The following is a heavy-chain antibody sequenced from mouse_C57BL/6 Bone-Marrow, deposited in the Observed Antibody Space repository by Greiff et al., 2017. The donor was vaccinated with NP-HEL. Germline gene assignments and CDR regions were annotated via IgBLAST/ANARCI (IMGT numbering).Heavy chain of an antibody. V-gene: IGHV3-6*01. CDR3: ARGGYHGSSWYFDV. CDR2: ISYDGSN. D-gene: IGHD1-1*01. J-gene: IGHJ1*03. Sequence: EESGPGLVKPSQSLSLTCSVTGYSITSGYYWNWIRQFPGNKLEWMGYISYDGSNNYNPSLKNRISITRDTSKNQFFLKLNSVTTEDTATYYCARGGYHGSSWYFDVWGTGTTVTVSS. CDR1: GYSITSGYY.